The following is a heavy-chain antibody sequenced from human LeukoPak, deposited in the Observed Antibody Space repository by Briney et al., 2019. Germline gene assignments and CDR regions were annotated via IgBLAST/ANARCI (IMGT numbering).Heavy chain of an antibody. D-gene: IGHD5-18*01. CDR1: GFTFSSYW. CDR3: AKDRIQLWFHLFDY. CDR2: IKQDGSEK. J-gene: IGHJ4*02. V-gene: IGHV3-7*03. Sequence: GGSLRLSCAASGFTFSSYWMSWVRQAPGKGLEWVANIKQDGSEKYYVDSVKGRFTISRDNAKNSLYLQMNSLRAEDTAVYYCAKDRIQLWFHLFDYWGQGTLVTVSS.